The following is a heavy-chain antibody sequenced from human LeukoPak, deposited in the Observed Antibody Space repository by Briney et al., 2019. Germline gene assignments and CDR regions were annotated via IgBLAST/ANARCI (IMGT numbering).Heavy chain of an antibody. J-gene: IGHJ6*03. V-gene: IGHV1-8*02. CDR3: ARGQLWFGETYYYYYYMDV. CDR1: GYTFTGYY. Sequence: ASVKVSFKASGYTFTGYYMHWVRQAPGQGLEWMGWINPNSGNTGYAQKFQGRVTMTRNTSISTAYMELSSLRSEDTAVYYCARGQLWFGETYYYYYYMDVWGKGTTVTVSS. CDR2: INPNSGNT. D-gene: IGHD3-10*01.